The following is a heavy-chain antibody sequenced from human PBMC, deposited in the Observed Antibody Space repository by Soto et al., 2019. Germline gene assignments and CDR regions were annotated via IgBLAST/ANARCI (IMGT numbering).Heavy chain of an antibody. CDR3: ARGVAARLKGNWFDP. Sequence: ASVKVSCKASGYTFTGYYMHWVRQAPGQGLEWMGWINPNSGGTNYAQKFQGRVTMTRDTSISTAYMELSRLRSDDTAVYYCARGVAARLKGNWFDPWGQGXLVTVYS. J-gene: IGHJ5*02. CDR1: GYTFTGYY. V-gene: IGHV1-2*02. CDR2: INPNSGGT. D-gene: IGHD6-6*01.